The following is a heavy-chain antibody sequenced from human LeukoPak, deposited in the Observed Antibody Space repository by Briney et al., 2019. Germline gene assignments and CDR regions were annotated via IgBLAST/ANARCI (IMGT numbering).Heavy chain of an antibody. CDR3: TTDGYSGSYLY. Sequence: GGSLRLSCVASGFTFSNYWMSWVRQAPGKGLEWVGRIKSKTDGGTTDYAAPVKGRFTISRDDSKNTLYLQMNRLKTEDTAVYYCTTDGYSGSYLYWGQGTLVTVSS. CDR2: IKSKTDGGTT. D-gene: IGHD1-26*01. J-gene: IGHJ4*02. V-gene: IGHV3-15*01. CDR1: GFTFSNYW.